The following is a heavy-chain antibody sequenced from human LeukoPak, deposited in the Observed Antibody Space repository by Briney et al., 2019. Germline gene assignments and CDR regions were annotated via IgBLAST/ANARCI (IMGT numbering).Heavy chain of an antibody. J-gene: IGHJ4*02. Sequence: GGSLRLSCAASGFTFSSYAMIWVHQAPAKGLEWVSAISGSGGSTYYADSVKGRFTISRDNSKNTLYLQMNSLRAEDTAVYHCAKAVGYGSGSYCDYWGQGTLVTVSS. V-gene: IGHV3-23*01. CDR1: GFTFSSYA. D-gene: IGHD3-10*01. CDR3: AKAVGYGSGSYCDY. CDR2: ISGSGGST.